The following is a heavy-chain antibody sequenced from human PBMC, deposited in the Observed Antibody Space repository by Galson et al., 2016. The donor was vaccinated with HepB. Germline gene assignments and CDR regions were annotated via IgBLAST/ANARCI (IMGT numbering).Heavy chain of an antibody. CDR1: GDSISSGGYS. D-gene: IGHD6-19*01. J-gene: IGHJ3*01. CDR2: MHYSGRT. V-gene: IGHV4-30-2*01. Sequence: TLSLTCGVSGDSISSGGYSWSWIRQLPGKGLEWIGYMHYSGRTYYNPSLKNRVTISVDRSKNHFSLNLTSVAAADTAVYYCARVRQWLPDAFDFWGQGTMVTVSS. CDR3: ARVRQWLPDAFDF.